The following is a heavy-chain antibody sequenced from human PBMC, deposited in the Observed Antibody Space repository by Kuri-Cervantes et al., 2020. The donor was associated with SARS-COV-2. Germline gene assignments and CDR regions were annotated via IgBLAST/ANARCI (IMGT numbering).Heavy chain of an antibody. Sequence: GESLKISCAASGFTVSSNYMSWVRQAPGKGLEWVSVIYSGGSTYYADSVKGRFTISRDNSKNTLCLQMNSLRAEDTAMYYCAREEWVLSSDYYYYYYGMDVWGQGTTVTVSS. CDR2: IYSGGST. J-gene: IGHJ6*02. D-gene: IGHD3-3*01. V-gene: IGHV3-66*01. CDR1: GFTVSSNY. CDR3: AREEWVLSSDYYYYYYGMDV.